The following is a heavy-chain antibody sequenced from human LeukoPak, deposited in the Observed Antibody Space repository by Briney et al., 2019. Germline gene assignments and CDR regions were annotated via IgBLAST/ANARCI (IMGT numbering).Heavy chain of an antibody. CDR2: IYSGGST. Sequence: GGSLRLSCAASGFTVSSNYMSWVRQAPGKGLEWVSVIYSGGSTYYADSVKGRFTISRDNAKNSLYLQMNSLRAEDTAVYYCARVDDFWSGYYSFDYWGQGTLVTVSS. V-gene: IGHV3-53*01. CDR1: GFTVSSNY. J-gene: IGHJ4*02. D-gene: IGHD3-3*01. CDR3: ARVDDFWSGYYSFDY.